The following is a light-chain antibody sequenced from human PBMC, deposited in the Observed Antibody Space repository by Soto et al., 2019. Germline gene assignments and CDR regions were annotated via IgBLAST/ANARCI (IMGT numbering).Light chain of an antibody. Sequence: ENVLTQSPGTLSLSPGERATLSCSASQGTNRYLSWYQQRPGQAPRLLIYGASSRATGSTDRLSGSGSGTGFTIRISSLEPEDFAVYYCQEYSNSPFSFGQGTRLEIK. CDR1: QGTNRY. CDR2: GAS. V-gene: IGKV3-20*01. CDR3: QEYSNSPFS. J-gene: IGKJ5*01.